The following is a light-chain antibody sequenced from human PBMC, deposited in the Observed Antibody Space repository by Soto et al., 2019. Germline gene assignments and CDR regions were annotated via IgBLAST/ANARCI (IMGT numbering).Light chain of an antibody. Sequence: QSVLTQPASVSGSPGQSLTIYCTGTSSDFGNYNLVSWYQQHPGKVPKLILFEVNKRPSGVSGRFSGSKSGNTASLTISGLQAEDEADYYCCSFTSSNTHVFGTGTKVTVL. V-gene: IGLV2-23*02. CDR3: CSFTSSNTHV. CDR1: SSDFGNYNL. CDR2: EVN. J-gene: IGLJ1*01.